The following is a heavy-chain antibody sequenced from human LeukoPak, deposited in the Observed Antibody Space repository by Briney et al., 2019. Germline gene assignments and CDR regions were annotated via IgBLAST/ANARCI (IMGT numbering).Heavy chain of an antibody. D-gene: IGHD6-19*01. CDR3: ATPAGYSSGGDAFDI. Sequence: ASVKVSCTASGGTFSSYAISWVRQAPGQGLEWMGRIIPILGIANYAQKFQGRVTITADKSTSTAYMELSSLRSEDTAVYYCATPAGYSSGGDAFDIWGQGTMVTVSS. J-gene: IGHJ3*02. V-gene: IGHV1-69*04. CDR1: GGTFSSYA. CDR2: IIPILGIA.